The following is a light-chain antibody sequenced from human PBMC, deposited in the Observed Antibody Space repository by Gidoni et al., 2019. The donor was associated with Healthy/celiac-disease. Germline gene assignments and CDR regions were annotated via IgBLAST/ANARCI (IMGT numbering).Light chain of an antibody. CDR1: QLGDKY. J-gene: IGLJ2*01. CDR3: QAWDSSPHVV. V-gene: IGLV3-1*01. CDR2: QDS. Sequence: SYELTQPPSVSVSPGQTASITCSGDQLGDKYACWYQQKPGQSPVLVIYQDSKRPSGIPERFSGSNSGNTAPLTISGTQAMDEADYYCQAWDSSPHVVFGGGTKLTVL.